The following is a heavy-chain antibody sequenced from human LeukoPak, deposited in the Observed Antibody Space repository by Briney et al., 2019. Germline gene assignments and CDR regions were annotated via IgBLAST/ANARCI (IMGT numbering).Heavy chain of an antibody. J-gene: IGHJ4*02. D-gene: IGHD6-19*01. CDR2: ISTTGSSI. V-gene: IGHV3-48*03. CDR3: ARVQRGIAVALDY. CDR1: GFTFSSYE. Sequence: GGSLRLSCAASGFTFSSYEMNRVRRAPGKGLEWVSYISTTGSSIYYADSVKGRFTISRDNVKNLLYLQMNSLRAEDTAVYYCARVQRGIAVALDYWGQGTLATVSS.